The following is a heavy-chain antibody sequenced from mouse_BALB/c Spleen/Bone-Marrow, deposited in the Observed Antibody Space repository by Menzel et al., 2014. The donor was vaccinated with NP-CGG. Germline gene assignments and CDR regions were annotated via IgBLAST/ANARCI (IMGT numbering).Heavy chain of an antibody. D-gene: IGHD2-10*02. Sequence: QVQLQQSTAELARPGASVKMSCKASGYTFTSYTMHWVKQRPGQGLEWIGFINPYTGYTDYNQKFKDETALTADKSSSTAYMQLNSLTSEDSAVYHCAREFGNYFDYWGQGTTLTVSS. J-gene: IGHJ2*01. CDR1: GYTFTSYT. V-gene: IGHV1-4*02. CDR3: AREFGNYFDY. CDR2: INPYTGYT.